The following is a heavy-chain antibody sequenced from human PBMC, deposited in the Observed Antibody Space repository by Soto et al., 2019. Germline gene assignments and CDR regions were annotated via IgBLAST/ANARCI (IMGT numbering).Heavy chain of an antibody. CDR1: GFTFSNYA. CDR3: ASRYYSLHWFAP. CDR2: ISGSGGST. D-gene: IGHD3-3*01. J-gene: IGHJ5*02. Sequence: EVQLLESGGGLVQPGGSLRLSCAASGFTFSNYAMNWVRQAPGKGLEWVSLISGSGGSTFYADSVKGRFTISRDNSKNGLYLQLNSRRGEDTAVYFCASRYYSLHWFAPWGQGTLVSVSS. V-gene: IGHV3-23*01.